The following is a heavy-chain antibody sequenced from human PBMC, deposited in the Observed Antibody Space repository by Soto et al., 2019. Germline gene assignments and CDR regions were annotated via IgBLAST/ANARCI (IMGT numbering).Heavy chain of an antibody. V-gene: IGHV1-8*01. CDR2: MNPNSGNT. D-gene: IGHD3-9*01. J-gene: IGHJ4*02. CDR3: ARAGRYYDILTGYYTAGHFDY. Sequence: QVQLVQSGAEVKKPGASVKVSCKASGYTFTSYDINWVRQATGQGLEWMGWMNPNSGNTGYAQKFQGRVTMTRNTSISTAYMELSSLRSEDTAVYYCARAGRYYDILTGYYTAGHFDYWGQGTLVTVSS. CDR1: GYTFTSYD.